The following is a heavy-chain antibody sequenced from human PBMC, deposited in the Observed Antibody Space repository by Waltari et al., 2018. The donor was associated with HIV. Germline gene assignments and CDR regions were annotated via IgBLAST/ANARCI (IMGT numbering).Heavy chain of an antibody. Sequence: EVQLVQSGAEVKKPGYSLKISCKGSGYSFSDYWIAWVRQMPGKGLEWMGIIYPADSDTTYSPSFQGQVTISADKSIGTAYLTWSSLKASDTAIYYCARLGAGDHGDYGYGFDIWGQGTMVTVS. J-gene: IGHJ3*02. V-gene: IGHV5-51*01. CDR1: GYSFSDYW. CDR2: IYPADSDT. CDR3: ARLGAGDHGDYGYGFDI. D-gene: IGHD4-17*01.